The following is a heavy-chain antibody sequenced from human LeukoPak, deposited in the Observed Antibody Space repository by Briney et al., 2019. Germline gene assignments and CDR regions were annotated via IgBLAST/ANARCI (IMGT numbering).Heavy chain of an antibody. V-gene: IGHV1-8*03. CDR2: MNPNSGNT. D-gene: IGHD2-2*01. CDR1: GYTFTSYD. Sequence: ASVKVSCKASGYTFTSYDINWVRQATGQGLEWMGWMNPNSGNTGYAQKFQGRVTITRNTSISTAYMELSSLRSEDAAVYYCARGRNIVVVPAAIFEYSSPNLDYWGQGTLVTVSS. CDR3: ARGRNIVVVPAAIFEYSSPNLDY. J-gene: IGHJ4*02.